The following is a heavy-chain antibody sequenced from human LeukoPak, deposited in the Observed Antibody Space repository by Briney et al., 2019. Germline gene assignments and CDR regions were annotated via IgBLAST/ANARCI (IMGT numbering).Heavy chain of an antibody. V-gene: IGHV3-11*01. CDR1: GFTFHDSY. CDR2: ISNSGDSI. J-gene: IGHJ6*03. Sequence: GGSLRLPCEASGFTFHDSYMTWIRQAPGKGLEWVSFISNSGDSIYYADSVKGRFITSRDNAKNSLYLQMNSLRAEDTALYYCASSPITMVRGVLYYYYMDVWGKGTTVTVSS. CDR3: ASSPITMVRGVLYYYYMDV. D-gene: IGHD3-10*01.